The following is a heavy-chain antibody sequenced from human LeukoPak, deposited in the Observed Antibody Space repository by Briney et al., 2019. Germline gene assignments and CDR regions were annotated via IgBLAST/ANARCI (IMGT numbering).Heavy chain of an antibody. D-gene: IGHD3-22*01. Sequence: TGGSLRLSCAASGFTFSSYAMSWVRQAPGKGLEWVSAISGSGGSTYYADSVKGRFTISRDNSKNTLYLQMNSLRAEDTAVYYSATFPTYYYDSSGYYPFDYWGQGTLVTVSS. J-gene: IGHJ4*02. V-gene: IGHV3-23*01. CDR2: ISGSGGST. CDR1: GFTFSSYA. CDR3: ATFPTYYYDSSGYYPFDY.